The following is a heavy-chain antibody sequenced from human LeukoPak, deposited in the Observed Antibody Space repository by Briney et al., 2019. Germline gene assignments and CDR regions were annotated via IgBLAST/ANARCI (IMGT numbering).Heavy chain of an antibody. CDR3: ARGGSSWYDYFGY. CDR1: GASISSTAHY. Sequence: SETLSLTCTVSGASISSTAHYWAWIRQPPGKGLEWIGSIYYSGSTHYNPSLKSRVTISVDTSKNQFSLKLSYVTAEDTAVYYCARGGSSWYDYFGYWGQGTLVTVSS. D-gene: IGHD6-13*01. V-gene: IGHV4-39*01. J-gene: IGHJ4*02. CDR2: IYYSGST.